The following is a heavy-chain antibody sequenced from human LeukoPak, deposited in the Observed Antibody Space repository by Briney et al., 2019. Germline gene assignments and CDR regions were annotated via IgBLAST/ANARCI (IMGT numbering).Heavy chain of an antibody. D-gene: IGHD6-19*01. Sequence: PGGSLRLSCTASGFTFGDYAMSWFRQAPGKGLEWVGFIRSKAYGGTTEYAASVKGRFTISRDDSKSIAYLQMNSLKTEDTAVYYCTRDPSGQWLAMDAFDTWGQGTMVTVSS. CDR1: GFTFGDYA. J-gene: IGHJ3*02. CDR3: TRDPSGQWLAMDAFDT. V-gene: IGHV3-49*03. CDR2: IRSKAYGGTT.